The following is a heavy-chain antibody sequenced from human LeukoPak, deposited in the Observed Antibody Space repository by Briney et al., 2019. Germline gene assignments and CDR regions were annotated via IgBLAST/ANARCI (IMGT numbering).Heavy chain of an antibody. V-gene: IGHV1-18*01. Sequence: ASVKVSCKASRYTFTNSGIGWVRQAPGQGLEWMGWISGYTGNTNYAPKFQGRVTVTTDTSTSTAYMELRSLRSDDTAVYYCARSEGGNLWNYFDYWGQGTLVTVSS. CDR3: ARSEGGNLWNYFDY. J-gene: IGHJ4*02. CDR1: RYTFTNSG. CDR2: ISGYTGNT. D-gene: IGHD4-23*01.